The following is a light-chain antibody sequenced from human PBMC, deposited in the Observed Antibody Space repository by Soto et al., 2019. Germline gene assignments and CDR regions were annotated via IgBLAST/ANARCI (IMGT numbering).Light chain of an antibody. V-gene: IGKV1-5*03. J-gene: IGKJ4*01. CDR2: KAS. CDR3: QQYHRYPVT. CDR1: QSISSW. Sequence: DIQMTQFPSTLSASVGDRVTITCRASQSISSWLAWYQQKPGKAPKALIYKASILESGVPSRFSGSGSGTEFTLTINILQPDDFATYYCQQYHRYPVTFGGGTKV.